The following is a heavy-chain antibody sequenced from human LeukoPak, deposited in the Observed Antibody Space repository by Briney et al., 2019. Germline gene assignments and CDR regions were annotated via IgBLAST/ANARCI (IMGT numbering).Heavy chain of an antibody. J-gene: IGHJ4*02. CDR2: IYTSGST. Sequence: SETLSLTCTVSGGSISSGSYYWSWIRQPAGKGLEWIGRIYTSGSTNYNPSLKSRVTISVDTSKNQFSLKLSSVTAAYTAVYYCARGARGYYDFWSRHIEGFDYWGQGTLVTVSS. CDR1: GGSISSGSYY. V-gene: IGHV4-61*02. CDR3: ARGARGYYDFWSRHIEGFDY. D-gene: IGHD3-3*01.